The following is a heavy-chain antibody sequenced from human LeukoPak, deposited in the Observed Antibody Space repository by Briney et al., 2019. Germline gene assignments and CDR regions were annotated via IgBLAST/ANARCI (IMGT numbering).Heavy chain of an antibody. Sequence: SETLSLTCTVSGASISSYYWSWIRQHPGKGLEWIGYIYYSGSTYSNPSLKSRLTMSVDISKNQFSLKLSSVTAADTAVYYCARGVKGLRGAFDIWGQGTMVTVSS. CDR1: GASISSYY. V-gene: IGHV4-59*06. CDR3: ARGVKGLRGAFDI. CDR2: IYYSGST. D-gene: IGHD3-10*01. J-gene: IGHJ3*02.